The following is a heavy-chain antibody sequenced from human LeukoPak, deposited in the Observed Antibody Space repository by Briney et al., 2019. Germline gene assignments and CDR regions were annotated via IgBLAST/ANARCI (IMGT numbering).Heavy chain of an antibody. D-gene: IGHD3-10*01. CDR1: GGSFSGYY. CDR2: INHSGST. Sequence: SETLSLTCAVYGGSFSGYYWSWIRQPPGKGLEWIGEINHSGSTNYNPSLKSRVTISVDTSKNQFSLKLRSVTAADTAVYYCARMHVLLWFRELLSGRYFDYWGQGTLVTVSS. V-gene: IGHV4-34*01. CDR3: ARMHVLLWFRELLSGRYFDY. J-gene: IGHJ4*02.